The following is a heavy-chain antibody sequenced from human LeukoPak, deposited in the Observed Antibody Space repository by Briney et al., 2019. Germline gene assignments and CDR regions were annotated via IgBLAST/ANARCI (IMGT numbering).Heavy chain of an antibody. Sequence: PGGSLRLSCSASGFTFSRYAMHWVRQAPGKGLEYVSAISSNGGSTYYADSVKGRFTISRDNSKNTLYLQMSSLRAEDTAVYYCAKDIEAVAGTWWFDPWGQGTLVTVSS. CDR1: GFTFSRYA. CDR2: ISSNGGST. CDR3: AKDIEAVAGTWWFDP. J-gene: IGHJ5*02. D-gene: IGHD6-19*01. V-gene: IGHV3-64D*06.